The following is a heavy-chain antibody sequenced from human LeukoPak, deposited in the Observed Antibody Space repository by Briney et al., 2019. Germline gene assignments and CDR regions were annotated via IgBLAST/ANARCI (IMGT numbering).Heavy chain of an antibody. CDR3: ARFRPLPYYFDH. J-gene: IGHJ4*02. V-gene: IGHV4-31*03. Sequence: SQTLSLTCTVSGGSISSGGYYWSWIRQHPGKGLEWIGYICYSGSTYYNPSLKSRVTISVDTSKNQFSLKLSSVTAADTAVYYCARFRPLPYYFDHWGQGTLVTVSS. CDR1: GGSISSGGYY. CDR2: ICYSGST.